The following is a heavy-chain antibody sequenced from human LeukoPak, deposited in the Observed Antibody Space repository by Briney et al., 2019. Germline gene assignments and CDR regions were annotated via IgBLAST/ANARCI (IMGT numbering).Heavy chain of an antibody. CDR3: ARSSGRHADY. Sequence: GGSLRLSCAASGFTVSSNYMSWVRQAPGKGLEWVSSISSSSSYIYYADSVKGRFTISRDNAKNSLYLQMNSLRAEDTAVYYCARSSGRHADYWGQGTLVTVSS. CDR2: ISSSSSYI. J-gene: IGHJ4*02. CDR1: GFTVSSNY. D-gene: IGHD6-19*01. V-gene: IGHV3-21*01.